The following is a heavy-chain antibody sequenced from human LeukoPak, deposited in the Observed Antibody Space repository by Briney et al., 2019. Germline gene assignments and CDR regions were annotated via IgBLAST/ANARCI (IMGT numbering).Heavy chain of an antibody. Sequence: SETLSLTCTVSGGSISSYYWSWIRQPPGKGLEWIGYIYYSGSTNYNPSLKSRVTISVDTSKNQFSLELSSVTAADTAVYYCARVRGSIYYYYYYMDVWGKGTTVTVSS. CDR3: ARVRGSIYYYYYYMDV. V-gene: IGHV4-59*01. CDR1: GGSISSYY. J-gene: IGHJ6*03. CDR2: IYYSGST. D-gene: IGHD3-16*01.